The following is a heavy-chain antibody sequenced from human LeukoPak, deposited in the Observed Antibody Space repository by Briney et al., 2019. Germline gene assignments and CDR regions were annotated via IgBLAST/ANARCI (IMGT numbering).Heavy chain of an antibody. CDR3: ARSPVAGPPNYFDY. D-gene: IGHD6-19*01. V-gene: IGHV3-23*01. J-gene: IGHJ4*02. CDR2: LSGSGGST. CDR1: GFTFSFYT. Sequence: PGGSLRLSCAASGFTFSFYTMSWVRQAPGKGLEWVSGLSGSGGSTYYSDSVKGRFTIPRDNSKNTLYLQIDFLTAEDTAVYYCARSPVAGPPNYFDYLGQGTLVTVSS.